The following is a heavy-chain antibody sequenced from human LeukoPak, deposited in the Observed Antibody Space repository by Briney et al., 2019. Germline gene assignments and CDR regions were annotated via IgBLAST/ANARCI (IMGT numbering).Heavy chain of an antibody. CDR2: ISGSGGST. J-gene: IGHJ4*02. V-gene: IGHV3-23*01. Sequence: PGGSLRLSCAAFGFTFSSYAMSWVRQAPGKGLEWVSAISGSGGSTYYADSVKGRFTISRDNSKNTLYLQMNSLRAEDTAVYYCAKDRGSSGWYGYWGQGTLVTVSS. D-gene: IGHD6-19*01. CDR1: GFTFSSYA. CDR3: AKDRGSSGWYGY.